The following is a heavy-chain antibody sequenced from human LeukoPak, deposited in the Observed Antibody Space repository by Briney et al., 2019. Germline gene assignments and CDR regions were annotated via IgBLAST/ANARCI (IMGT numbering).Heavy chain of an antibody. CDR1: GFTFSSYA. V-gene: IGHV3-23*01. CDR3: ARLAVVVAATGVDY. J-gene: IGHJ4*02. Sequence: GGSLRLSCAASGFTFSSYAMSWVDQPPGKGLEWVSGISGSGGGTSYADSVKGRFTISRDNSKNTVYLQMNSLRADDTAVYYCARLAVVVAATGVDYWGQGTLVTVSS. CDR2: ISGSGGGT. D-gene: IGHD2-15*01.